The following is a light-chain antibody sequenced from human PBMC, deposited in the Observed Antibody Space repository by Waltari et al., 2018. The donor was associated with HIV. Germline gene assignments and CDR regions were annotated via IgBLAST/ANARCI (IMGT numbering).Light chain of an antibody. J-gene: IGLJ3*02. CDR3: QVWDDSGGHPLRV. CDR1: DVGLRS. Sequence: YELPQPTSVAVPPGKTAKFTWVGDDVGLRSVHWYQQRPGPAPVLVISDYYDRPAGISERSSGAISGSAATLTLSVVEAGDEADYYCQVWDDSGGHPLRVFGGGTKLTVL. CDR2: DYY. V-gene: IGLV3-21*04.